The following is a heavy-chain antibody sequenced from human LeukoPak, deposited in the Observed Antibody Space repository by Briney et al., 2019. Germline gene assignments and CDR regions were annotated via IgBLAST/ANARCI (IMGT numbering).Heavy chain of an antibody. J-gene: IGHJ4*02. CDR3: ARVGSSVVVVAAHFDY. D-gene: IGHD2-15*01. V-gene: IGHV1-2*02. CDR2: INPNSGGT. Sequence: ASVKVSCKASGYTFTGYYTHWVRQAPGQGLEWMGWINPNSGGTNYAQKFQGRVTMTRDTSISTAYMELSRLRSDDTAVYYCARVGSSVVVVAAHFDYWGQGTLVTVSS. CDR1: GYTFTGYY.